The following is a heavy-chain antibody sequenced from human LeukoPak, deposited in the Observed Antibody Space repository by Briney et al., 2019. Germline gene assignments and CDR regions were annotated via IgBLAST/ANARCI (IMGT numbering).Heavy chain of an antibody. CDR2: INSDGSST. CDR3: ASGYEAYYYYYGMDV. Sequence: GGSLRLSCAASGFTFSSYWMHWVREAPGKGLVWVSRINSDGSSTSYADSVKGRFTISRDNAKNTLYLQMNSLRAEDTAVYYCASGYEAYYYYYGMDVWGQGTTVTVSS. J-gene: IGHJ6*02. CDR1: GFTFSSYW. V-gene: IGHV3-74*01. D-gene: IGHD5-12*01.